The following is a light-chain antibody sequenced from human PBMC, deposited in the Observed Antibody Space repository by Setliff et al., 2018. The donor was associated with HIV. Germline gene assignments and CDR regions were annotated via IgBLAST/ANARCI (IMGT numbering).Light chain of an antibody. V-gene: IGLV2-18*02. CDR1: SSDVGSYNR. Sequence: HSALTQPPSVSGSPGQSVTISCTGTSSDVGSYNRVSWYQQSPDTAPKLMIYEVSNRPSGVPDRFSGSKSGNTASLTISGLQAEDETDYYCSSYTSSSTYVFGTGTKVTVL. J-gene: IGLJ1*01. CDR3: SSYTSSSTYV. CDR2: EVS.